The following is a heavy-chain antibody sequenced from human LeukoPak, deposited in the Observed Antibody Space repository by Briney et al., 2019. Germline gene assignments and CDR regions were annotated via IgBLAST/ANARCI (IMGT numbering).Heavy chain of an antibody. CDR2: IIPILGIA. D-gene: IGHD4-23*01. Sequence: ASVKVSCKASGGTFSSYAISWVRQAPGQGLEWMGRIIPILGIANYAQKFQGRVTITADKSTSTAYMELSSLRSEDTAVYYCARGPREITPTYYYGMDVWGQGTTVTVSS. V-gene: IGHV1-69*04. CDR3: ARGPREITPTYYYGMDV. J-gene: IGHJ6*02. CDR1: GGTFSSYA.